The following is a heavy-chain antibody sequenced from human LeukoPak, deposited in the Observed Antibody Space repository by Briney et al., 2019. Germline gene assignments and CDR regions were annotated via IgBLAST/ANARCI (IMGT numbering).Heavy chain of an antibody. D-gene: IGHD3-22*01. CDR2: IYPGDSDT. V-gene: IGHV5-51*01. CDR3: ARLPGGPYYYDSSGPFDY. Sequence: GESLKISCKGSGYSFTSYWIGWVRQMPGKGLEWMGIIYPGDSDTRYSPSFQGQVTISADESISTAYLQWSSLKASDTAMYYCARLPGGPYYYDSSGPFDYWGQGTLVTVSS. J-gene: IGHJ4*02. CDR1: GYSFTSYW.